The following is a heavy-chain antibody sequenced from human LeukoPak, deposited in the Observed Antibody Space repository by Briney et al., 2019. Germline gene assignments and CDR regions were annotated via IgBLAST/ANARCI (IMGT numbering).Heavy chain of an antibody. D-gene: IGHD5-18*01. V-gene: IGHV3-9*01. CDR3: AKDRGIQLWPNYGMDV. Sequence: PGGSLRLSCAASGFTFDDYAMHWVRQAPGKGLEWVSGISWNSGSIGYADSVKGRFTISRDNAKNSLYLQMNSLRAEDTALYYCAKDRGIQLWPNYGMDVWGQGTTVTVSS. CDR2: ISWNSGSI. J-gene: IGHJ6*02. CDR1: GFTFDDYA.